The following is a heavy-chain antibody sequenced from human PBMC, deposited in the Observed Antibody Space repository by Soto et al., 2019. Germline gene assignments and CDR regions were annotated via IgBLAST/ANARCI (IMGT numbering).Heavy chain of an antibody. Sequence: QVQLVQSGAEVKKPGSSVKVSCKASGGTFSSYAISWVRQAPGQGLEWMGGIIPIFGTANYAQKFQGRVTITADESTRTAYMELSSLRSEDTAVYYCARGRDIVVVVAATRGLDAFDIWGQGTMVTVSS. D-gene: IGHD2-15*01. CDR1: GGTFSSYA. J-gene: IGHJ3*02. V-gene: IGHV1-69*01. CDR2: IIPIFGTA. CDR3: ARGRDIVVVVAATRGLDAFDI.